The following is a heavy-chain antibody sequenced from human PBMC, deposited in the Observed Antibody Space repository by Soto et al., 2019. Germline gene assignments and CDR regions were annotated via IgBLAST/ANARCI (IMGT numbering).Heavy chain of an antibody. CDR1: GFTFTNYI. CDR3: EKNRWGTRHY. J-gene: IGHJ4*02. CDR2: ISSTSAYI. V-gene: IGHV3-21*01. D-gene: IGHD7-27*01. Sequence: GGSLRLSCAASGFTFTNYIINWVRQAPGKGLEWVSCISSTSAYIYYADSVRGRFTISRDNAKNSVYLQMKSLTAEDTAIYYGEKNRWGTRHYWGKEPLIPASS.